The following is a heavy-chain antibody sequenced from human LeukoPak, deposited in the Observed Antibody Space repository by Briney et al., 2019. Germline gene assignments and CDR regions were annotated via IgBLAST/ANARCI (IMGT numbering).Heavy chain of an antibody. CDR2: IYSGGST. CDR1: GFTVSSNY. Sequence: PGGSLRLSCAASGFTVSSNYMSWVRQAPGKGLECVSVIYSGGSTYYADSVKGRFTISRDNSKNTLYLQMNSLRAEDTAVYYCARASDYYDSSGYLDYWGQGTLVTVSS. V-gene: IGHV3-66*01. CDR3: ARASDYYDSSGYLDY. D-gene: IGHD3-22*01. J-gene: IGHJ4*02.